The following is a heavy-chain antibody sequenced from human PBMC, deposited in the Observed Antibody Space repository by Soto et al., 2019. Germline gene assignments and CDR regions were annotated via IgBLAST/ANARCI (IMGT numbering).Heavy chain of an antibody. CDR3: AREGLLGYLDAFDI. D-gene: IGHD2-15*01. J-gene: IGHJ3*02. CDR1: GGSISSYY. CDR2: IYYSGST. Sequence: KTSETLSLTCTVSGGSISSYYWSWIRQPPGKGLEWIGYIYYSGSTNYNPSLKSRVTISVDTSKNQFSLKLSSVTAADTAVYCCAREGLLGYLDAFDIWGQGTMVTVSS. V-gene: IGHV4-59*01.